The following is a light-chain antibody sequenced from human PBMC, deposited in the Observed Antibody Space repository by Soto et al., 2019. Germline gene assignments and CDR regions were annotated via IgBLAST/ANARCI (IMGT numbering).Light chain of an antibody. Sequence: EIGLTQSPVTLSLSAGEIATLSFRASQSVSSSYLAWYQQKPGQAPRLLIYGASSRATGIADRFSGSGSGTDLTLSISRLEPEDFAVYYCQQYGSSPWTFGQGTKVDIK. CDR2: GAS. CDR3: QQYGSSPWT. J-gene: IGKJ1*01. V-gene: IGKV3-20*01. CDR1: QSVSSSY.